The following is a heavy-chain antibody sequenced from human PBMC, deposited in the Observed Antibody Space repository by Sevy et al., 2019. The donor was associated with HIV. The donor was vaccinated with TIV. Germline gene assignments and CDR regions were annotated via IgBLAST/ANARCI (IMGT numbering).Heavy chain of an antibody. J-gene: IGHJ4*02. Sequence: GGSLRLSCAASGFTFSTYGMHWVHQAPGKGLEWVAVMWFDGSNTYYADSVKGRFTISRDIAKNTLHLQMNSLRAEETAVYYCARDLEFYDYGDYGPAFMPDYWGQGTLVTVSS. CDR2: MWFDGSNT. CDR1: GFTFSTYG. V-gene: IGHV3-33*01. D-gene: IGHD4-17*01. CDR3: ARDLEFYDYGDYGPAFMPDY.